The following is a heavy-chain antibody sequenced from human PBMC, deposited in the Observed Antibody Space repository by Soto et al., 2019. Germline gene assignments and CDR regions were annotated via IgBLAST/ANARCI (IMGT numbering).Heavy chain of an antibody. D-gene: IGHD2-2*01. CDR2: ISSSSSTI. J-gene: IGHJ6*02. Sequence: GSLRLSCAASGFTFSSYSMNWVRQAPGKGLEWVSYISSSSSTIYYADSVKGRFTISRDNAKNSLYLQMNSLRDEDTAVYYCARRWYQLPYYFYGMDVWGQGTTVTVSS. CDR1: GFTFSSYS. V-gene: IGHV3-48*02. CDR3: ARRWYQLPYYFYGMDV.